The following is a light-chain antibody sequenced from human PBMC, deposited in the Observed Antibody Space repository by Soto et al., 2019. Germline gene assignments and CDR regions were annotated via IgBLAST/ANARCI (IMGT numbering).Light chain of an antibody. V-gene: IGKV3-11*01. CDR2: DVS. CDR3: QQRMSWPLT. CDR1: QNIGRY. Sequence: EIVLTQSPATLSLSPGERATLSCRASQNIGRYLAWYQQTPGQVPRLLIYDVSDRATGIPVRFSGSGSGTDFTLTISSLEPEDFAVYFCQQRMSWPLTFGGGTKVESK. J-gene: IGKJ4*01.